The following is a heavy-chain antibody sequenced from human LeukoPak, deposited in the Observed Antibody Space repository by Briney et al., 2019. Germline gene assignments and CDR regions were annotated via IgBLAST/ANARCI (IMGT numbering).Heavy chain of an antibody. CDR1: GFAFGDYA. V-gene: IGHV3-23*01. CDR3: AKISTVTENFDH. Sequence: PGGSLRLSCAASGFAFGDYAMGWVRQAPGKGLEWVSSIDSSGSYTPSADSVKGRFTISRDNSENTVYLQMNSLRAEDTAVYSCAKISTVTENFDHWGQETLVTVSS. CDR2: IDSSGSYT. D-gene: IGHD4-17*01. J-gene: IGHJ4*02.